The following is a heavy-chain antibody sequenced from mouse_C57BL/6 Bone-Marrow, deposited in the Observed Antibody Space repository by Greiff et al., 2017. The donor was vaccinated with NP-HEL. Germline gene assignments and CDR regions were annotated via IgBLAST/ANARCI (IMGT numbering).Heavy chain of an antibody. CDR3: ARYDYGSSFFAY. Sequence: QVHVKQSGAELVRPGTSVKMSCKASGYTFTNYWIGWAKQRPGHGLEWIGDIYPGGGYTNYNEKFKGKATLTADKSSSTAYMQFSSLTSEDSAIYYCARYDYGSSFFAYWGQGTLVTVSA. J-gene: IGHJ3*01. D-gene: IGHD1-1*01. CDR2: IYPGGGYT. V-gene: IGHV1-63*01. CDR1: GYTFTNYW.